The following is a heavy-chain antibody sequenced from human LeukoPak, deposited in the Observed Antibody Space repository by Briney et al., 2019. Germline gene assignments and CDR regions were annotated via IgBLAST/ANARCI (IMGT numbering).Heavy chain of an antibody. Sequence: SETLSLTCTVSGGSVSTSYYWGWIRQPPGKGLEWIGSICSGGNTNYNPSLKSRVTISVDTSKNQFSLKLSSVTAADTAVYYCARHRIFVFLDYWGQGTLVTVSS. CDR1: GGSVSTSYY. D-gene: IGHD2-15*01. CDR2: ICSGGNT. V-gene: IGHV4-39*01. CDR3: ARHRIFVFLDY. J-gene: IGHJ4*02.